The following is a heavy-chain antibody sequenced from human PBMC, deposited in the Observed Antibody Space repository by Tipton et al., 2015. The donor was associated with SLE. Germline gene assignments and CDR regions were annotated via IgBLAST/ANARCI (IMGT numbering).Heavy chain of an antibody. CDR2: MNPNSGNT. V-gene: IGHV1-8*01. CDR3: ARGPPVSVTDGLDV. J-gene: IGHJ6*02. CDR1: GYTFSSYD. Sequence: QSGAEVRKPGASVTVSCKASGYTFSSYDINWVRQATGQGLEWMGWMNPNSGNTDYAQNFQGRVTMTRTTSVGTAYMELSSLRPEDTAVYYCARGPPVSVTDGLDVWGQGTTVTVSS. D-gene: IGHD4-17*01.